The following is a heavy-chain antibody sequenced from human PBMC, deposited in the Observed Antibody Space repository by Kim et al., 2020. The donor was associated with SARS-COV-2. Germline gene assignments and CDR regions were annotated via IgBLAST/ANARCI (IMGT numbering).Heavy chain of an antibody. J-gene: IGHJ4*02. V-gene: IGHV5-10-1*01. Sequence: GESLKISCKGSGYSFTSYWISWVRQMPGKGLEWMGRIDPSDSYTNYSPSFQGHVTISADKSISTAYLQWSSLKASDTAMYYCARQEINCSGGSCYPEFDYWGQGTLVTVSS. CDR2: IDPSDSYT. D-gene: IGHD2-15*01. CDR1: GYSFTSYW. CDR3: ARQEINCSGGSCYPEFDY.